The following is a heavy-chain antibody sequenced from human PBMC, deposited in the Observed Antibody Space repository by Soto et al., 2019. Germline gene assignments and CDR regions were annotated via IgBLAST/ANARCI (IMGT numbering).Heavy chain of an antibody. D-gene: IGHD5-12*01. CDR3: ARDPGGYSGSDRRLYNWFDP. Sequence: QVQLVQSGAEVKKPGASVKVSCKASGYTFTSYAMHWVRQAPGQRLEWMGWINAGNGNTKYSQKFQGRVTITRDTSASTAYMELSSLRSEDTAVDYCARDPGGYSGSDRRLYNWFDPWGQGTLVTVSS. V-gene: IGHV1-3*01. J-gene: IGHJ5*02. CDR2: INAGNGNT. CDR1: GYTFTSYA.